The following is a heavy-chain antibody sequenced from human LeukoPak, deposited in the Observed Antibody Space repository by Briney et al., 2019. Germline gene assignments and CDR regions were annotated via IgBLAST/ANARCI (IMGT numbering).Heavy chain of an antibody. J-gene: IGHJ4*02. Sequence: PGGSLRLSCAASGFTFSDHYMTWIRQAPGKGLEWLSYISPSGSDMNNADSVKGRFTISRDSSKNILHLQMNNLRAEDTAVYYCARGPSGYHNTGGQGTLVTVSS. D-gene: IGHD5-12*01. CDR3: ARGPSGYHNT. V-gene: IGHV3-11*06. CDR1: GFTFSDHY. CDR2: ISPSGSDM.